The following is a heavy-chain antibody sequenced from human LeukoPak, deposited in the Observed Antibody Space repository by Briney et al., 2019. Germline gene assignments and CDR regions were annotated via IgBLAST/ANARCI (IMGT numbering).Heavy chain of an antibody. Sequence: ASVKVSCKASGYTFTGYYMHWVRQAPGQGLEWMGWINPNSGGTNYAQKFQGWVTMTRDTSISTAYMELSRLRSDDTAVYYCARATAVATVKALDYWGQGTLVTVSS. CDR1: GYTFTGYY. CDR3: ARATAVATVKALDY. D-gene: IGHD4-17*01. CDR2: INPNSGGT. V-gene: IGHV1-2*04. J-gene: IGHJ4*02.